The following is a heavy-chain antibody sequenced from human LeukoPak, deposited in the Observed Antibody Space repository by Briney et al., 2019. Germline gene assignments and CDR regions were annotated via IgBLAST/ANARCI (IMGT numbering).Heavy chain of an antibody. Sequence: PGGSLRLSCAASGFTFSSYGMSWVRQAPGKGLEWVSAISGSGGSTYYADSVKGRFTISRDNSKNTLYLQMNSLRAEDTAVYYCARAPPVVTKTFYYYYMDVWGKGTTVTISS. J-gene: IGHJ6*03. CDR3: ARAPPVVTKTFYYYYMDV. V-gene: IGHV3-23*01. D-gene: IGHD4-23*01. CDR1: GFTFSSYG. CDR2: ISGSGGST.